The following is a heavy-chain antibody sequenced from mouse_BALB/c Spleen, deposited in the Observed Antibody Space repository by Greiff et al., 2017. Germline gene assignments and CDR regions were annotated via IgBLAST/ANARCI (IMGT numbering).Heavy chain of an antibody. V-gene: IGHV14-3*02. CDR3: AREDDYEGGFAY. CDR1: GFNIKDTY. J-gene: IGHJ3*01. Sequence: EVQLQESGAELVKPGASVKLSCTASGFNIKDTYMHWVKQRPEQGLEWIGRIDPANGNTKYDPKFQGKATITADTSSNTAYLQLSSLTSEDTAVYYCAREDDYEGGFAYWGQGTLVTVSA. CDR2: IDPANGNT. D-gene: IGHD2-4*01.